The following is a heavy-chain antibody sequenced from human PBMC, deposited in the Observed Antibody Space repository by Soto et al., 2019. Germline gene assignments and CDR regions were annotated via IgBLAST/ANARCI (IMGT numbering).Heavy chain of an antibody. CDR2: IYYSGST. CDR1: GGSISSGGYY. J-gene: IGHJ4*02. CDR3: ARLGDGDYLWGVDY. V-gene: IGHV4-31*03. Sequence: QVQLQESGPGLVKPSQTLSLTCTVSGGSISSGGYYWSWIRQHPGKVLEWIGYIYYSGSTYYNPSLKSRVTISVDTSKNQFSLKLSSVTAADTAVYYCARLGDGDYLWGVDYWGQGTLVTVSS. D-gene: IGHD4-17*01.